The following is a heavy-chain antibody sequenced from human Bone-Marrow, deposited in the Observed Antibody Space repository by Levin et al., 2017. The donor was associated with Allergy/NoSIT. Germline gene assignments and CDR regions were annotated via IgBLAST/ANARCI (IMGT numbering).Heavy chain of an antibody. CDR2: INNDGSDT. V-gene: IGHV3-74*01. CDR1: GFTFPNDW. Sequence: PGGSLRLSCATSGFTFPNDWMHWVRQAPGKGLVWVSHINNDGSDTTYADSVKGRFIISRDNAKNTLYLQMNSLRADDTAVYFCGRDRKYAMDVWGQGTTVTVSS. CDR3: GRDRKYAMDV. J-gene: IGHJ6*02.